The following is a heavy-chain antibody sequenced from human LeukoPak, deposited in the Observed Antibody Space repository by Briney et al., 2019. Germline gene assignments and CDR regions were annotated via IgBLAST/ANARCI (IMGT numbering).Heavy chain of an antibody. J-gene: IGHJ4*02. V-gene: IGHV3-7*01. D-gene: IGHD5-24*01. CDR1: GFTFSSYW. Sequence: GGSLRLSCAASGFTFSSYWMSWVRQAPGKGLEWVANIKQDGSEKYYVDSVKGRFTISRDNAKNSLFLQMNSLRAEDTAVYYCARGDGYDFFDYWGQGTLVTVSS. CDR3: ARGDGYDFFDY. CDR2: IKQDGSEK.